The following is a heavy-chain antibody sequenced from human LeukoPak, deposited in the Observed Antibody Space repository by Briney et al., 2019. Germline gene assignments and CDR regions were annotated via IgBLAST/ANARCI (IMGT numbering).Heavy chain of an antibody. Sequence: RGSLRLSCAASGFTFSSYAMHWVRQAPGKGLEWVAVISYDGSNKYYADSVKGRFTISRDNSKNTLYLQMNSLRAEDTAVYYCARDPYSSGRIDYWGQGTLVTVSS. V-gene: IGHV3-30*04. CDR1: GFTFSSYA. D-gene: IGHD6-19*01. CDR3: ARDPYSSGRIDY. J-gene: IGHJ4*02. CDR2: ISYDGSNK.